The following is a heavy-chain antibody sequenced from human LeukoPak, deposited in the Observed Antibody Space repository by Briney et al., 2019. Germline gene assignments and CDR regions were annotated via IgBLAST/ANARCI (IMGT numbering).Heavy chain of an antibody. J-gene: IGHJ4*02. V-gene: IGHV3-11*04. Sequence: GGSLRLSCAASGFTFSDSYMTWVRQAPGKGVEWVAYISGSGHDINYSDSVKGRFTISRDNAKNSLYLQMNSLRAEDTAVYYCAREDEYSSSFYGYWGQGTLVTVSS. CDR3: AREDEYSSSFYGY. CDR1: GFTFSDSY. D-gene: IGHD6-6*01. CDR2: ISGSGHDI.